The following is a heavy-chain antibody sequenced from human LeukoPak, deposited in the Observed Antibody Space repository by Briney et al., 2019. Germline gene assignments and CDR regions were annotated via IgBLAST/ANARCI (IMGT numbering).Heavy chain of an antibody. V-gene: IGHV4-31*03. CDR2: ILYSGST. Sequence: SETLSLTCTVSGGSISSSSYYWSWIRQHPGKGLEWIGYILYSGSTYYNPSLRSRLTISLDTSKNQFSLKLSSVTAADTAVYYCARGRITMVRGVILSYYFDYWGQGTLVTVSS. J-gene: IGHJ4*02. CDR3: ARGRITMVRGVILSYYFDY. D-gene: IGHD3-10*01. CDR1: GGSISSSSYY.